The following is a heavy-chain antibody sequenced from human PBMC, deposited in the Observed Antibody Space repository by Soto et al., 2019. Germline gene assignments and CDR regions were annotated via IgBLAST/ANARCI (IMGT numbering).Heavy chain of an antibody. D-gene: IGHD2-21*02. CDR2: FDPEDGET. CDR3: ATDIVVVTDAPYYYYYGMDV. J-gene: IGHJ6*02. V-gene: IGHV1-24*01. CDR1: GYTLTELS. Sequence: ASVKVSCKVSGYTLTELSMHWVRQAPGKGLEWMGGFDPEDGETIYAQKFQGRVTMTEDTSTDTAYMELSSLRSEDTAVYYCATDIVVVTDAPYYYYYGMDVWGQGTTVT.